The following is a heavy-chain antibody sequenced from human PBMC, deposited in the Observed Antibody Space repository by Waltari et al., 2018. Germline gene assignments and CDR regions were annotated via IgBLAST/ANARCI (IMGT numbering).Heavy chain of an antibody. Sequence: QVQLQESGPGLVKPSETLPLTCTVSGGSISSSSYYWGWIRQPPGKGLEWIGSIYYSGSTYYNPSLKSRVTISVDTSKNQFSLKLSSVTAADTAVYYCARITAWFGELGPETDAFDIWGQGTMVTVSS. J-gene: IGHJ3*02. CDR2: IYYSGST. CDR1: GGSISSSSYY. V-gene: IGHV4-39*01. CDR3: ARITAWFGELGPETDAFDI. D-gene: IGHD3-10*01.